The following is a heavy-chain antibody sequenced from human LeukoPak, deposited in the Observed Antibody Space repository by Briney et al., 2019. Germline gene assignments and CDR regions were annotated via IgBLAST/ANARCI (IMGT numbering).Heavy chain of an antibody. CDR1: GFTSSSYG. V-gene: IGHV3-30*18. CDR2: ISYDGSNK. CDR3: AKEYSSSWYDYYYYGMDV. D-gene: IGHD6-13*01. J-gene: IGHJ6*02. Sequence: GGSLRLSCAASGFTSSSYGMHWVRQAPGKGLEWVAVISYDGSNKYYADSVKGRFTISRDNSKNTLYLQMNSLRAEDTAVYYCAKEYSSSWYDYYYYGMDVWGQGTTVTVSS.